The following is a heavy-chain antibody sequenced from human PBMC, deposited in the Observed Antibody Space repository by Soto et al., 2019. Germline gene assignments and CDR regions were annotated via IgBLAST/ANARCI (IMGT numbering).Heavy chain of an antibody. CDR3: ARDRI. CDR2: ISSSSSYI. J-gene: IGHJ6*02. V-gene: IGHV3-21*01. Sequence: GWLLSACPASGFTFSSYSMNWVRQAPGKGLEWVSSISSSSSYIYYADSVKGRFTISRDNAKNSLYLQTNSLRAEDTAVYYCARDRIWGQGTTVTVYS. CDR1: GFTFSSYS.